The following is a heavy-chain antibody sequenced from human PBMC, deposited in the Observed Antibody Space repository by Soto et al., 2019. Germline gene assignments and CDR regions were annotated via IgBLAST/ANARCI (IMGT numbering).Heavy chain of an antibody. J-gene: IGHJ6*02. D-gene: IGHD3-10*01. Sequence: PEGSLILSWAASGFTFSSYVMHWVRQAPGKGLEWVAVISYDGSNKYYADSVKGRFTISRDNSKNTLYLQMNSLRAEDTAVYYCAKSYLSGVTMVRGVIIINYYYYGMDVWGQGTTVTVSS. CDR3: AKSYLSGVTMVRGVIIINYYYYGMDV. CDR1: GFTFSSYV. V-gene: IGHV3-30*18. CDR2: ISYDGSNK.